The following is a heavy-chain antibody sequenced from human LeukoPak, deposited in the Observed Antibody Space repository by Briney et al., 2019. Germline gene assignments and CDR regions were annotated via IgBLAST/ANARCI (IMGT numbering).Heavy chain of an antibody. Sequence: GGSLRLSCAASGFTFSSYWMHWVRQAPGKGLVWVLRIKSDGSTNYADSVKGRFTISRDNAKDTVSLQMNSLRAEDTGVYYCARAPSEIGGYYPEYFRHWGQGTLVTVSS. V-gene: IGHV3-74*01. D-gene: IGHD3-22*01. J-gene: IGHJ1*01. CDR3: ARAPSEIGGYYPEYFRH. CDR2: IKSDGST. CDR1: GFTFSSYW.